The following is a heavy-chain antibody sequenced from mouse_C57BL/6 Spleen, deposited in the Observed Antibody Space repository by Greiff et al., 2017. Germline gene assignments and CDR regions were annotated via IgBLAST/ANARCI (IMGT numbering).Heavy chain of an antibody. CDR3: TTHYYGCSYLTYWYFDV. J-gene: IGHJ1*03. CDR2: IDPEDGDT. Sequence: EVQLQESGAELVRPGASVKLSCTASGFNIKDYYMHWVKQRPEQGLEWIGRIDPEDGDTEYAPKFQGKATMTADTASNTAYLQLSSLTSEDTAVYYCTTHYYGCSYLTYWYFDVWGTGTTVTVSS. CDR1: GFNIKDYY. D-gene: IGHD1-1*01. V-gene: IGHV14-1*01.